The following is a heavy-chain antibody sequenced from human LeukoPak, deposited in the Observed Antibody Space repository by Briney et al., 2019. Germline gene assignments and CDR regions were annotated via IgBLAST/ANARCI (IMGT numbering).Heavy chain of an antibody. CDR2: ISSTGST. D-gene: IGHD3-10*01. CDR3: ARRKLLWFGEGFDP. J-gene: IGHJ5*02. Sequence: PSETLSLTCTVSGGSISSGGHYWSWIRQPAGKGLEYLGRISSTGSTNYNPSLRSRVTISADTSKNHFSLKLSSVTAADTAVYYCARRKLLWFGEGFDPWGQGTLVTVSS. V-gene: IGHV4-61*02. CDR1: GGSISSGGHY.